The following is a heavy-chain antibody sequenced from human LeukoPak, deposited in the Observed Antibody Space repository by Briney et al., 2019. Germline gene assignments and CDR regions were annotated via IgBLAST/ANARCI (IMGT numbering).Heavy chain of an antibody. CDR3: ARGDILAGYAY. J-gene: IGHJ4*02. V-gene: IGHV4-34*01. Sequence: SETLSLTCAVYGGSFSGYYWSWIRQPPGKGLEWIGEINHSGSTKYNPSLKSRVTISVDTSKNQFSLNLRAATAADTAGYYCARGDILAGYAYWGQGTLVTVSS. CDR1: GGSFSGYY. D-gene: IGHD3-9*01. CDR2: INHSGST.